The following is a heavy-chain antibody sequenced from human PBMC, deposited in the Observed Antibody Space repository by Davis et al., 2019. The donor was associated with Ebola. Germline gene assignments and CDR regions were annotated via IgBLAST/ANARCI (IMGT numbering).Heavy chain of an antibody. Sequence: ASVKVSCKASGYTFTSYYMHWVRQAPGQGLEWMGIINPSGGSTSYAQKFQGRVTMTRDTSTSTVYMELSSLRSEDTAVYYCASASGYSSSQAADFDYWGQGTLVTVSS. D-gene: IGHD6-13*01. CDR2: INPSGGST. CDR3: ASASGYSSSQAADFDY. CDR1: GYTFTSYY. V-gene: IGHV1-46*01. J-gene: IGHJ4*02.